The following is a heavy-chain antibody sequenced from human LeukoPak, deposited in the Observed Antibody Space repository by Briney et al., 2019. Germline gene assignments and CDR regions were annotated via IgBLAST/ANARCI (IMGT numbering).Heavy chain of an antibody. CDR3: ARGGGYDH. CDR1: GFTFSTYS. CDR2: ISSRSSTI. D-gene: IGHD5-12*01. J-gene: IGHJ5*02. Sequence: GGSLRLSCAASGFTFSTYSMNWVRQAPGKGLEWVSYISSRSSTIYYADSVKGRFTISRDNAENSLSLQMNSLRAEDTAVYYCARGGGYDHWGQGTLVTVSS. V-gene: IGHV3-48*01.